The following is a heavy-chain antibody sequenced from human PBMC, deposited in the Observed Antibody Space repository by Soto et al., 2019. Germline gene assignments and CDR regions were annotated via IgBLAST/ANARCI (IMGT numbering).Heavy chain of an antibody. D-gene: IGHD2-2*02. CDR3: ATGGYCSSTSCYNFFDY. J-gene: IGHJ4*02. CDR2: IYPGDSDT. CDR1: GYSFTTYW. Sequence: GESLKISCQGSGYSFTTYWIGWVRQMPGKGLEWMGIIYPGDSDTRYSPSFRGQVTISADKSISTAYLQWSSLKASDTAMYYCATGGYCSSTSCYNFFDYWGQGTLVTVSS. V-gene: IGHV5-51*01.